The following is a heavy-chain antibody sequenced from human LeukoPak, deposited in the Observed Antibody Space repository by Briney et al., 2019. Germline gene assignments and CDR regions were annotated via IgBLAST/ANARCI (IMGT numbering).Heavy chain of an antibody. CDR2: MNPNSGNT. CDR3: ARGVRYYDILAGYYSPDYYYYMDV. D-gene: IGHD3-9*01. Sequence: ASVKVSCKASGYTFTSYDINWVRQATGQGLEWMGWMNPNSGNTGYAQKFQGRVTITRNTSISTAYMELSSLRSEDTAVYYCARGVRYYDILAGYYSPDYYYYMDVWGKGTTVTVSS. J-gene: IGHJ6*03. CDR1: GYTFTSYD. V-gene: IGHV1-8*03.